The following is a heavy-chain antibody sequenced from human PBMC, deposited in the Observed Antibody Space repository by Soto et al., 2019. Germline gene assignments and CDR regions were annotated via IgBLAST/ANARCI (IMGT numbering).Heavy chain of an antibody. D-gene: IGHD3-22*01. Sequence: QVQLVQSGAEVKKPGSSVKVSCKASGGTFSSYAISWVRQAPGQGLEWMGGIIPIFGTANYAHKFQGRVTITADESTSTAYMELSSLRSEDTAVYYCARDRNYYDSSGYYSMDYWGQGTLVTVSS. CDR1: GGTFSSYA. V-gene: IGHV1-69*01. J-gene: IGHJ4*02. CDR2: IIPIFGTA. CDR3: ARDRNYYDSSGYYSMDY.